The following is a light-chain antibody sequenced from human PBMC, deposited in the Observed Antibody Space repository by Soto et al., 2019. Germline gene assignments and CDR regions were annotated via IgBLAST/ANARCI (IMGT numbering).Light chain of an antibody. V-gene: IGLV6-57*02. Sequence: NFMLTQPHSVSESPGRTVTISCTGSSGSIASNYVQWYQQRPGSAPTIVILRITKDPLGSLIGSLAPSTPPPTLPPSPSGLKTEDEADYYCQSYDSDSQGVFGGGTKLTVL. CDR2: RIT. J-gene: IGLJ3*02. CDR1: SGSIASNY. CDR3: QSYDSDSQGV.